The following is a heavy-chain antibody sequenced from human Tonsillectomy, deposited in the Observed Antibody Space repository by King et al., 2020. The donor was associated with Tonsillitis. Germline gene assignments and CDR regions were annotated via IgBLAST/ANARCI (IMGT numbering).Heavy chain of an antibody. CDR3: AGDQGGRGHDAFDI. V-gene: IGHV3-33*08. CDR1: GFTFSTYG. D-gene: IGHD3-16*01. Sequence: VQLVESGGGVVQPGRSLRLSCAASGFTFSTYGMHWVRQAPGKGLEWVAVIWDDGNNKYYADSVKGRFTISRDNSKNTLDLQMNSLRAEDTAVYYCAGDQGGRGHDAFDIWGQGTMVTVSS. CDR2: IWDDGNNK. J-gene: IGHJ3*02.